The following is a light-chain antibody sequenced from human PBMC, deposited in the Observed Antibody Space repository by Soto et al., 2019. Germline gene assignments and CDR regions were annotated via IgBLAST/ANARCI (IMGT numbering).Light chain of an antibody. Sequence: EIVMTQSPATLSVSPGERATLSCKASQSVSSNLAWFQQKPGQAPRLLIYDASTRATGIPARFSGSGSGTEFTLNISSLQSEDFAVYYCQQYNNWPIYTFGQGTTLEIK. CDR1: QSVSSN. J-gene: IGKJ2*01. CDR3: QQYNNWPIYT. V-gene: IGKV3-15*01. CDR2: DAS.